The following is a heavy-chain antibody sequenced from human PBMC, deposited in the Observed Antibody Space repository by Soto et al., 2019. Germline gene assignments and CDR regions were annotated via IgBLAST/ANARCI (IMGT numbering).Heavy chain of an antibody. D-gene: IGHD5-12*01. CDR1: GGSISSYY. CDR3: ASTELRDGYNLLVDYYGMDV. J-gene: IGHJ6*02. V-gene: IGHV4-59*01. CDR2: IYYSGST. Sequence: LSLTCTVSGGSISSYYWSWIRQPPGKGLEWIGYIYYSGSTNYNPSLKSRVTISVDTSKNQFSLKLSSVTAADTAVYYCASTELRDGYNLLVDYYGMDVWGQGTTVTVSS.